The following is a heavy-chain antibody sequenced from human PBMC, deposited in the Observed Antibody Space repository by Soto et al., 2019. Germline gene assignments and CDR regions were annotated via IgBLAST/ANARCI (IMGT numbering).Heavy chain of an antibody. V-gene: IGHV3-30*18. J-gene: IGHJ3*02. Sequence: GGSLRLSCAASGFTFSSYGMHWVRQAPGKGLEWVAVISYDGSNKYYADSVKGRFTISRDNSKNTLYLQMNSLRAEDTAVYYCAKKAVAGSYAAYDIWGQGTMVTVSS. CDR3: AKKAVAGSYAAYDI. CDR2: ISYDGSNK. D-gene: IGHD6-19*01. CDR1: GFTFSSYG.